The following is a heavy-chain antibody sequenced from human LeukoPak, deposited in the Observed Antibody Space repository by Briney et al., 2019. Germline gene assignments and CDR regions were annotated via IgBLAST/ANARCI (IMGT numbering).Heavy chain of an antibody. J-gene: IGHJ4*02. V-gene: IGHV4-61*01. D-gene: IGHD3-22*01. CDR1: GGSVSSGSYY. CDR3: ASSYYDSSGYLDPNFDY. CDR2: IYYSGST. Sequence: SETLSLTCTVSGGSVSSGSYYWSWIRQPPGKGLEWIGYIYYSGSTNYNPSLKSRVTISVDTSKNQFSLKLSSVTAADTAVYYCASSYYDSSGYLDPNFDYWGQGTLVTVSS.